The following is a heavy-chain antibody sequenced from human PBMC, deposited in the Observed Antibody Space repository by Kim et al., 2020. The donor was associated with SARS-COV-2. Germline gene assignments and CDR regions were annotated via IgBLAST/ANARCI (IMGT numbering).Heavy chain of an antibody. V-gene: IGHV1-18*01. D-gene: IGHD3-10*01. CDR3: ARDHYGSGTGAFDI. J-gene: IGHJ3*02. CDR2: ISAYNGNT. Sequence: ASVKVSCKASGYTFTSYGISWVRQAPGQGLEWMGWISAYNGNTNYAQKLQGRVTMTTDTSTSTAYMELRSLRSDDTAVYYCARDHYGSGTGAFDIWGQGTMVTVSS. CDR1: GYTFTSYG.